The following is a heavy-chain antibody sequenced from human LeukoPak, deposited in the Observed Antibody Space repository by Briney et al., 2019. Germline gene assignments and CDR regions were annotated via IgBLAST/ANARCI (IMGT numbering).Heavy chain of an antibody. CDR3: ARCLRGGSYYVQYYFDY. V-gene: IGHV3-66*02. D-gene: IGHD1-26*01. Sequence: GGSLRLSCAASGFTVSSNYKSWVRQAPGKGLEWVSVIYSGGSTYYADSVKGRFTISRDNSKNTLYLQMNSLRAEDTAVYYCARCLRGGSYYVQYYFDYWGQGTLVTVSS. CDR1: GFTVSSNY. J-gene: IGHJ4*02. CDR2: IYSGGST.